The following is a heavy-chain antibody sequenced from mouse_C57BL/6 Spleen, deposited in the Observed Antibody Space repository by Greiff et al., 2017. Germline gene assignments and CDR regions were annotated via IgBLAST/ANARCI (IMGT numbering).Heavy chain of an antibody. CDR1: GYTFTSYW. CDR2: IYPGSGST. J-gene: IGHJ4*01. Sequence: QVQLQQPGAELVKPGASVKMSCKASGYTFTSYWITWVKQRPGQGLEWIGDIYPGSGSTNYNEKFKSKATLTVDTSSSTAYMQLSSLTSEDSAVYDCARWGITTVVATPYAMDYWGQGTSVTVSS. D-gene: IGHD1-1*01. CDR3: ARWGITTVVATPYAMDY. V-gene: IGHV1-55*01.